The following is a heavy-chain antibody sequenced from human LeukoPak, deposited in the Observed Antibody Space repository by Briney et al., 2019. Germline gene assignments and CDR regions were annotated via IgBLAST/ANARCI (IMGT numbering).Heavy chain of an antibody. Sequence: GGSLRLSCAVSGFTFSGYAMHWVRQAPGKGLEWVAVMSYDGSNKLYADSVKGRFTISRDNSKSTLYLQMNSLRAEDTAVYYCARDSTDGVIPRELHPPFDYWGQGTLVTVSS. V-gene: IGHV3-30-3*01. D-gene: IGHD1-7*01. J-gene: IGHJ4*02. CDR1: GFTFSGYA. CDR2: MSYDGSNK. CDR3: ARDSTDGVIPRELHPPFDY.